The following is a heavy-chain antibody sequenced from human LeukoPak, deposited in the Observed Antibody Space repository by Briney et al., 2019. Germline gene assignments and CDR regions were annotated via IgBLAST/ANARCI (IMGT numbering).Heavy chain of an antibody. CDR3: VRVYGAIDY. J-gene: IGHJ4*02. D-gene: IGHD4-17*01. V-gene: IGHV1-8*01. CDR1: GYTFTTYD. CDR2: MNPNSGYT. Sequence: SVKVSCKTSGYTFTTYDINWVRQAPGEGLEWMGWMNPNSGYTGFAQKFQGRVTMTRDTSTSTAYMELNSLRSEDTAVYYCVRVYGAIDYWGQGTLVTVSS.